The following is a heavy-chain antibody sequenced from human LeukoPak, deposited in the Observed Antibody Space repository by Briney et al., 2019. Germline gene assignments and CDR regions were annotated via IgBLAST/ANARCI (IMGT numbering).Heavy chain of an antibody. V-gene: IGHV3-48*02. CDR1: GFTFSDYS. D-gene: IGHD2-21*01. J-gene: IGHJ4*02. CDR3: ARERVIAAAGDGFDS. Sequence: GGSLRLSCAASGFTFSDYSMNWVRHAPGKGLEWVSYISSSSTTIFYADSVKGRFTISRDNAKNSLFLQMNGLRDEDTALYYCARERVIAAAGDGFDSWGQGTLVTVSS. CDR2: ISSSSTTI.